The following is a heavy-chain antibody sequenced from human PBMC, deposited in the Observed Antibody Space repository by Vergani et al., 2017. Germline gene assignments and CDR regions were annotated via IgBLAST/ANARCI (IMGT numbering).Heavy chain of an antibody. CDR1: GGSFSGYY. Sequence: QVQLQQWGAGLLKPSETLSLTCAVYGGSFSGYYWCWIRQPPGKGLEWIGESNHSGSTNYNPSLKSRVTISVDTSKNQFSLKLSSVTAADTAVYYCAIYARHPRAYGMDVWGQGTLVSVSS. V-gene: IGHV4-34*01. CDR3: AIYARHPRAYGMDV. CDR2: SNHSGST. J-gene: IGHJ6*02. D-gene: IGHD2-2*02.